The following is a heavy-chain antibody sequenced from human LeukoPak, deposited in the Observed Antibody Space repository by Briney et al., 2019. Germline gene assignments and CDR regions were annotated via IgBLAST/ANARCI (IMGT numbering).Heavy chain of an antibody. CDR3: ARSFLTNSMDV. CDR1: GFTFSTYN. CDR2: ISKDGGDK. J-gene: IGHJ6*02. D-gene: IGHD1/OR15-1a*01. V-gene: IGHV3-30-3*01. Sequence: GGSLRLSCVGSGFTFSTYNMHWVRQAPGKGLEWVAAISKDGGDKFYADSVKGRVTISRDNSKNTVYLETDSLSPEDTAVFFCARSFLTNSMDVWGQGTTVTVSS.